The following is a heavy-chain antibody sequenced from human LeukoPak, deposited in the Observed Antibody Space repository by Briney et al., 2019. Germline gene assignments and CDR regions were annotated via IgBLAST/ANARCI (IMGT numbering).Heavy chain of an antibody. V-gene: IGHV1-46*01. D-gene: IGHD3-16*01. Sequence: ASVKVSCKASGYTFTSYYMHWVRQAPGQGLQWMGIINPSGGSTTYAQELHGRVTLTRDTSTSTVYMELSSLSSEDTAVYYCERAPERGNYFDYWGQGTLVTVSS. CDR3: ERAPERGNYFDY. CDR2: INPSGGST. CDR1: GYTFTSYY. J-gene: IGHJ4*02.